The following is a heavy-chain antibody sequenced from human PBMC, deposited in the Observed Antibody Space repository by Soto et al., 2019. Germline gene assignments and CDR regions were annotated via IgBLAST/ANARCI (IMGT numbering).Heavy chain of an antibody. CDR1: GYSFTSYG. V-gene: IGHV1-18*01. D-gene: IGHD1-26*01. CDR2: FNAYNGNT. Sequence: PGESLKISCKCSGYSFTSYGISWVRQAPGQGLEWMGWFNAYNGNTHSAQKLQGRVTMTTDTSTSTAYMELRSLRSDDTAVYYCARTLPPIDYWGQGTLVTVSS. J-gene: IGHJ4*02. CDR3: ARTLPPIDY.